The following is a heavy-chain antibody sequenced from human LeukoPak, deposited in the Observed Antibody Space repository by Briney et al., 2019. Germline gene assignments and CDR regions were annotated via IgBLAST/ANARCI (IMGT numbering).Heavy chain of an antibody. J-gene: IGHJ6*03. CDR3: ARHLAELRGRSWPYYYYYYFDV. CDR2: INHSGSS. D-gene: IGHD6-13*01. Sequence: GSLRLSCAASGFTFSSYSMNWVRQPPGKGLEWIGEINHSGSSNYNPSLKSRVTISADTSRNEVSLRLTSVTAADTAVYYCARHLAELRGRSWPYYYYYYFDVWGTGTTVTISS. CDR1: GFTFSSYS. V-gene: IGHV4-34*01.